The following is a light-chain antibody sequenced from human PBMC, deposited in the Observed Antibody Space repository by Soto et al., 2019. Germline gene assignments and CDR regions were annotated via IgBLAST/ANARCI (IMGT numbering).Light chain of an antibody. CDR1: QSLGTN. CDR3: QHYADWPLT. J-gene: IGKJ4*01. CDR2: GAS. V-gene: IGKV3-15*01. Sequence: IVMTQSPATLSLSPGESATLSCRASQSLGTNLGWYQQKPGQAPRLLIYGASTRATAIPARFSGSGSGTEFTLTIASLQSEDFAVYYCQHYADWPLTFGGGTKVEIK.